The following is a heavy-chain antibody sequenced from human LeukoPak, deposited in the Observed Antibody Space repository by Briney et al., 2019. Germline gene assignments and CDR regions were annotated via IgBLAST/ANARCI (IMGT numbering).Heavy chain of an antibody. D-gene: IGHD2/OR15-2a*01. CDR1: GYTFTGYY. J-gene: IGHJ6*02. CDR2: INPNSGGT. V-gene: IGHV1-2*06. Sequence: ASVKVSCKASGYTFTGYYMHWVRQAPGQGLEWMGRINPNSGGTNYAQKFQGRVTMTRDASISTAYMELSRLRSDDTAVYYCARGFPPPRDYYYYYGMDVWGQGTTVTVSS. CDR3: ARGFPPPRDYYYYYGMDV.